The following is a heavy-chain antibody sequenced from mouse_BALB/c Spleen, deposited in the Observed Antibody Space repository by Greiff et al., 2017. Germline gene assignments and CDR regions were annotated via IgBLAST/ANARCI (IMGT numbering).Heavy chain of an antibody. CDR2: ISSGSSTI. CDR3: ARSYGYDDWYFDV. CDR1: GFTFSSFG. V-gene: IGHV5-17*02. Sequence: EVQGVESGGGLVQPGGSRKLSCAASGFTFSSFGMHWVRQAPEKGLEWVAYISSGSSTIYYADTVKGRFTISRDNPKNTLFLQMTSLRSEDTAMYYCARSYGYDDWYFDVWGAGTTVTVSS. J-gene: IGHJ1*01. D-gene: IGHD2-2*01.